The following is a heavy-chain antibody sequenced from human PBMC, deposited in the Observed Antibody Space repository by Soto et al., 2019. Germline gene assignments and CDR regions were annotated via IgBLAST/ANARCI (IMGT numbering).Heavy chain of an antibody. J-gene: IGHJ5*02. CDR3: ARGMGGYCSGGSCYSYDNWFDP. V-gene: IGHV1-2*04. D-gene: IGHD2-15*01. CDR2: INPNSGGT. Sequence: QVQLVQSGAEVKKPGASVKVSCKASGYTFTGYYMHWVRQAPGQGLEWMGWINPNSGGTNYAQKVQGWVTMTRDTSISTAYMELSRLRSDDTAVYYCARGMGGYCSGGSCYSYDNWFDPWGQGTLVTVSS. CDR1: GYTFTGYY.